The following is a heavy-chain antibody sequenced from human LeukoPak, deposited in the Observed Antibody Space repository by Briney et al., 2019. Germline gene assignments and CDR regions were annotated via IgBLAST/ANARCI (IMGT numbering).Heavy chain of an antibody. D-gene: IGHD1-1*01. Sequence: PSETLSLTCTVSGGSISSYYWSWIRQPPGKGLEWIGYIYTSGSTNYNPSLKCRVTISVDTSKNQFSLKLSSVTAADTAVYYCARRRTGTDGSDAFDIWGQGTMVTVSS. V-gene: IGHV4-4*09. J-gene: IGHJ3*02. CDR1: GGSISSYY. CDR3: ARRRTGTDGSDAFDI. CDR2: IYTSGST.